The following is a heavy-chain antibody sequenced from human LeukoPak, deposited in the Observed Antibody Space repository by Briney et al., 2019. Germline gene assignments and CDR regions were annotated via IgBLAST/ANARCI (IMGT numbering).Heavy chain of an antibody. CDR3: AGARYFDWLTHHDY. D-gene: IGHD3-9*01. J-gene: IGHJ4*02. V-gene: IGHV4-4*07. Sequence: PSETLSLTCTVSGGSISSYYWSWIRQPPGKGLEWIGRIYTSGSTNYNPSLKSRVTMSVDTSKNQFSLKLSSVTAADTAVYYCAGARYFDWLTHHDYWGQGTLVTVSS. CDR2: IYTSGST. CDR1: GGSISSYY.